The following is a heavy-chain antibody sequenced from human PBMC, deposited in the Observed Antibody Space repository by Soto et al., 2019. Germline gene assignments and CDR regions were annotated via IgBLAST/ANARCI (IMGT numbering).Heavy chain of an antibody. CDR1: GGTFSSYT. CDR2: IIPILGIA. D-gene: IGHD2-15*01. V-gene: IGHV1-69*02. Sequence: ASVKVSCKASGGTFSSYTISWVRQAPGQGLEWMGRIIPILGIANYAQKFQGRVTITADKSTSTAYMELSSLRSEDTAVYYCARGYCSGGSCYPYWGQGTLVTVSS. J-gene: IGHJ4*02. CDR3: ARGYCSGGSCYPY.